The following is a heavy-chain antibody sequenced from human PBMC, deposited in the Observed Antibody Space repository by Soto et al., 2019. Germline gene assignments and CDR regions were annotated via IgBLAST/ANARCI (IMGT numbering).Heavy chain of an antibody. CDR1: GGSISSYY. D-gene: IGHD1-26*01. CDR3: ASFGDSYPFFDY. J-gene: IGHJ4*02. Sequence: SETLSLTCTVSGGSISSYYWSWIRQPPGKGLEWIGYIYYSGSTNYNPSLKSRVTISVDTSKNQFSLKLSSVTAADTAVYYCASFGDSYPFFDYWGQGTLVTVSS. V-gene: IGHV4-59*01. CDR2: IYYSGST.